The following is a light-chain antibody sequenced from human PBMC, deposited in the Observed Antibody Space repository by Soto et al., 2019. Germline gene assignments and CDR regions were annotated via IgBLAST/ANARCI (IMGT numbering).Light chain of an antibody. CDR2: EVS. J-gene: IGLJ1*01. CDR1: SSDDGGHNY. V-gene: IGLV2-14*01. Sequence: QSALTQPASVSGCPGQSISISCTGTSSDDGGHNYVSWYQQHPGKAPKLMIYEVSNRPSGVSNRFSGSKSGNTASLTISGLQAEDEADYYCSSYTSSSIDYVFGTGTKLTVL. CDR3: SSYTSSSIDYV.